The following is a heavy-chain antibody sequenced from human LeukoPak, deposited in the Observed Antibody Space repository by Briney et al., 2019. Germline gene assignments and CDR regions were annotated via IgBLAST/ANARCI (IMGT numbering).Heavy chain of an antibody. Sequence: ASVKVSCKASGGTFSSYAISWVRQAPGQGLEWMGWISAYNGNTNYAQKLQGRVTMTTDTSTSTAYMELRSLRSDDTAVYYCARGRTAYCGGDCYPTYYYYYGMDVWGQGTTVTVSS. J-gene: IGHJ6*02. CDR1: GGTFSSYA. V-gene: IGHV1-18*01. D-gene: IGHD2-21*02. CDR3: ARGRTAYCGGDCYPTYYYYYGMDV. CDR2: ISAYNGNT.